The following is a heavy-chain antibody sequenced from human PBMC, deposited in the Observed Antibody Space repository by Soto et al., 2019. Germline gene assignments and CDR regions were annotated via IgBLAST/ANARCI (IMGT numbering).Heavy chain of an antibody. J-gene: IGHJ4*02. CDR3: ARAGRWLQFEAPLDFDY. Sequence: GGSLRLSCAASGFTFSSYAMHWVRQAPGKGLEWVAVISYDGSNKYYADSVKGRFTISRDNSKNTLYLQMNSLRAEDTAVYYCARAGRWLQFEAPLDFDYWGQGTLVTVSS. V-gene: IGHV3-30-3*01. CDR1: GFTFSSYA. CDR2: ISYDGSNK. D-gene: IGHD5-12*01.